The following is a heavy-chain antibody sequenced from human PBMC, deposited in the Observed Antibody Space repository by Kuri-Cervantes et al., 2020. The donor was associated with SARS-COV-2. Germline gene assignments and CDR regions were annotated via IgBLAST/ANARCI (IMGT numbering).Heavy chain of an antibody. Sequence: ASVKVSCKASGYTFTSYDINWVRQATGQGLEWMGWMNPNSGNTGYAQKFQGRVTITRNTSISTAYMELSSLRSEDTAVHYCARGDLGVTIFGVGAFDIWGQGTMVTVSS. D-gene: IGHD3-3*01. V-gene: IGHV1-8*03. CDR1: GYTFTSYD. CDR3: ARGDLGVTIFGVGAFDI. CDR2: MNPNSGNT. J-gene: IGHJ3*02.